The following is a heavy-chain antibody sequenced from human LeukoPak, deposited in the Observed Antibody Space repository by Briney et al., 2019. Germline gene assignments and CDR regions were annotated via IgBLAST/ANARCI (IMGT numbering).Heavy chain of an antibody. V-gene: IGHV5-51*03. CDR2: IYPGDSDT. Sequence: KPGESLKISCKGSGYSFTNYWIGWVRQMPGKGLEWMAIIYPGDSDTRYSPSFQGLVIISADKSTSTAYLQWSSQKASDTAMYNCGREGTMVTQEGAFDIWGQGTMVTVS. CDR3: GREGTMVTQEGAFDI. D-gene: IGHD4/OR15-4a*01. J-gene: IGHJ3*02. CDR1: GYSFTNYW.